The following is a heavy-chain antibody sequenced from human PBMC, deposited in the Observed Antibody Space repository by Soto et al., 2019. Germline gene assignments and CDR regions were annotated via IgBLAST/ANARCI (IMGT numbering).Heavy chain of an antibody. V-gene: IGHV1-69*02. D-gene: IGHD4-17*01. Sequence: ASVKVSCKASGDSFSSYTFNWVRQAPGQGLEWMGSIIPILGVANYPQKFQGRVTITADKSTSTAYMELSSLRSEDTAVYYCSQTTVTYPARGYYYYMDVWGKGTTVTVSS. J-gene: IGHJ6*03. CDR1: GDSFSSYT. CDR3: SQTTVTYPARGYYYYMDV. CDR2: IIPILGVA.